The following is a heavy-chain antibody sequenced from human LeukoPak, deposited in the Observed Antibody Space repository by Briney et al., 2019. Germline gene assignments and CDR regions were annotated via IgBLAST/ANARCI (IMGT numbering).Heavy chain of an antibody. V-gene: IGHV3-33*01. CDR2: IWYDGRNR. Sequence: GGSLRLSCAASGFTFSRYGMHWVRQAPGKGLEWVAVIWYDGRNRYYADSVKDRFTISRDNSENTLYLQMNSLRAEDTAVYYCARDVIEMATIGEGFDYWGQGTLVTVSS. J-gene: IGHJ4*02. D-gene: IGHD5-24*01. CDR1: GFTFSRYG. CDR3: ARDVIEMATIGEGFDY.